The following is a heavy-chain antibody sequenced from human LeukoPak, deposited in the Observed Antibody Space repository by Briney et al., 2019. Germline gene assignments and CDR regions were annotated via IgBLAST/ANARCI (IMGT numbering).Heavy chain of an antibody. J-gene: IGHJ4*02. Sequence: ASVTVSCTVSGYTLTELSMHWVRQAPGKGLEWLGGFDPEDGETIYAQKLHDRVTMTEDTSTDTAYMELSSLRSEDTAVYYCATDMVGYCSGVGCYSEAYWGQGTLVTVSS. CDR3: ATDMVGYCSGVGCYSEAY. D-gene: IGHD2-15*01. CDR1: GYTLTELS. CDR2: FDPEDGET. V-gene: IGHV1-24*01.